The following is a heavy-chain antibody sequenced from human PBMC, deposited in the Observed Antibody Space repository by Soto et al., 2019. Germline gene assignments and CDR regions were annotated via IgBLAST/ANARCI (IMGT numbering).Heavy chain of an antibody. J-gene: IGHJ4*02. D-gene: IGHD3-10*01. CDR3: ARTYYSGSGSYYIFDY. Sequence: GESLKISCKGSGYSFTSYWITWVRQMPGKGLEWMGRIDPRDSYSSYSPSFQVHVTMSADKSISTAYLQCSSLMASDTAMYYCARTYYSGSGSYYIFDYWGRGTLVTVSS. CDR1: GYSFTSYW. V-gene: IGHV5-10-1*01. CDR2: IDPRDSYS.